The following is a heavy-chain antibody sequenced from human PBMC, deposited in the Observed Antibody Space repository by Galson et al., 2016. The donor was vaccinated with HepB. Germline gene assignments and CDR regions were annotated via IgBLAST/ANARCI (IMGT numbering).Heavy chain of an antibody. Sequence: SETLSLTCIVSGGSISSDYYWGWIRQTPGRGLEWIGSLYSGEDTYYNPSLKSRVTMSVDTSKSQFSLQLPSVTAADTAVYYCASLIITGSGNFFDFWGQGTLVTVSS. V-gene: IGHV4-39*01. CDR2: LYSGEDT. CDR1: GGSISSDYY. D-gene: IGHD3-10*01. CDR3: ASLIITGSGNFFDF. J-gene: IGHJ4*02.